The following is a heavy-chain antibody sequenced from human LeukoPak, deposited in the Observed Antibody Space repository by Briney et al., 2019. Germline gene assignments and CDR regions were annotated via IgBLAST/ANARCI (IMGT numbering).Heavy chain of an antibody. J-gene: IGHJ4*02. D-gene: IGHD3-22*01. V-gene: IGHV3-23*01. CDR2: IDGSGGGT. CDR3: AKDQSRYYYDSSGYSPFDY. CDR1: GFIFSDYA. Sequence: GGSLRLSCAASGFIFSDYAMSWVRQAPGKGLEWVSVIDGSGGGTYYADSVKGRFTISRDNSKNTLYLQMNSLRAEDTAVYYCAKDQSRYYYDSSGYSPFDYWGQGTLVTVSS.